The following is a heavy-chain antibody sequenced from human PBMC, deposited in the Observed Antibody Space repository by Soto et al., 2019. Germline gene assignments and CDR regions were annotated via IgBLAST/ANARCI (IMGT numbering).Heavy chain of an antibody. J-gene: IGHJ4*02. CDR1: GYTFTSYG. D-gene: IGHD6-13*01. V-gene: IGHV1-18*04. CDR3: ARLSQEQQLQLFDY. Sequence: ASVKVSCKASGYTFTSYGISWVRQAPGQGLEWMGWISAYNGNTNYAQRLQGRVTMTTDTSTSTAYMELRSLRSDDTAVYYCARLSQEQQLQLFDYWGQGTLVTVSS. CDR2: ISAYNGNT.